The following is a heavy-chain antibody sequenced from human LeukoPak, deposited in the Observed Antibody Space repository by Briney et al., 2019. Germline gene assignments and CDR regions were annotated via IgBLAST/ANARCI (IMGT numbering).Heavy chain of an antibody. CDR2: INPSGGST. CDR1: GYTFTSYY. D-gene: IGHD6-6*01. V-gene: IGHV1-46*01. CDR3: ARDQLEQYYYYGMGV. Sequence: ASVKVSCKASGYTFTSYYMHWVRQAPGQGLEWMGIINPSGGSTSYAQKFQGRVTMTRDTSTSTVYMELSSLRSEDTAVYYCARDQLEQYYYYGMGVWGQGTTVTVSS. J-gene: IGHJ6*02.